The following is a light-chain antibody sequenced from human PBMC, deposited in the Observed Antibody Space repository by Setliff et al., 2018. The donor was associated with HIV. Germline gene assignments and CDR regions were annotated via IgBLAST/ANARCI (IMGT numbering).Light chain of an antibody. CDR2: DVT. Sequence: QSALTQPASVSGSPGQAITISCTGTSSDVGGYNSVSWYQQYPGKAPKLIIYDVTNRPSGVSNRFSGSESGNTASLTISGLQTEDEADYHCCSYTSTSTLGVFGTGTKVTVL. V-gene: IGLV2-14*03. CDR3: CSYTSTSTLGV. CDR1: SSDVGGYNS. J-gene: IGLJ1*01.